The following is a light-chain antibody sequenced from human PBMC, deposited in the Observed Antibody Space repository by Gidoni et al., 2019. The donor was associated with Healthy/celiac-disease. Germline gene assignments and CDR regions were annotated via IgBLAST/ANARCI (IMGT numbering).Light chain of an antibody. CDR3: QQYNNWPPLT. V-gene: IGKV3-15*01. CDR2: GAS. CDR1: QRVSSN. Sequence: DIVMTQSPATLSVSPGDRATLSCRASQRVSSNLAWYQQKPGQAPRLLIYGASTRATGIPARFSGSGSGTEFTLTISSLQSEDFAVYYCQQYNNWPPLTFGGGTKVEIK. J-gene: IGKJ4*01.